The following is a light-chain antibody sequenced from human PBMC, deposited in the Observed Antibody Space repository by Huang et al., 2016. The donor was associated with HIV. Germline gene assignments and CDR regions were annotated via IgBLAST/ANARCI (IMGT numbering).Light chain of an antibody. CDR1: QSISSY. J-gene: IGKJ4*01. CDR3: QQSYSTPLT. Sequence: DIQMTQSPSSLSASVGDRVTITCRASQSISSYLNWYQQKPGKAPKLLIYAASSLQSGVPSRCSGSGSGTDFTLTISSLQPEDFATYYCQQSYSTPLTFGGRTKVEIK. CDR2: AAS. V-gene: IGKV1-39*01.